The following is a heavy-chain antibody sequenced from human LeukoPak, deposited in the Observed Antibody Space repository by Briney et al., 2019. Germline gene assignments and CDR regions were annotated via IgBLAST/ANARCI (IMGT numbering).Heavy chain of an antibody. CDR1: GFTFDDYT. CDR3: AKGKNTGSYLSHVDY. CDR2: ITWDGGST. Sequence: GGSLRLSCAASGFTFDDYTMHWVRQAPGKGLEWVSLITWDGGSTYYADSVKGRFTISRDNSKNSLYLQMDSLRTEDTALYYCAKGKNTGSYLSHVDYWGQGTLVTVSS. D-gene: IGHD3-10*01. J-gene: IGHJ4*02. V-gene: IGHV3-43*01.